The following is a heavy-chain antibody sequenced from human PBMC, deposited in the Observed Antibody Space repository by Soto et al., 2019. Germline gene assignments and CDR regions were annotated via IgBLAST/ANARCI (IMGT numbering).Heavy chain of an antibody. CDR3: VRHGGVATFDF. V-gene: IGHV4-39*01. CDR1: GGSVSSDSYY. D-gene: IGHD3-16*01. CDR2: VYYSGHT. Sequence: SETLSLTCTVSGGSVSSDSYYWDWVRQPPGKGLEWIACVYYSGHTYYNLSLKSRVTISVDTSKQQFSLDLSSVTAADTAVYYCVRHGGVATFDFWGQGALVTVSS. J-gene: IGHJ4*02.